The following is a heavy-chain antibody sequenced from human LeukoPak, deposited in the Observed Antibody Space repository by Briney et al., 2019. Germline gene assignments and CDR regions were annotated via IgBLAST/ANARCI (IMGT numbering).Heavy chain of an antibody. D-gene: IGHD3-22*01. Sequence: GGSLRLSCAAPGFTFSSYSMNWVRQAPGKGLEWVSYISSSSSTIYYADSVKGRFTISRDNAKNSLYLQMNSLRAEDTAVYYCARAPYYYDSNYAFDIWGQGTMVTVSS. V-gene: IGHV3-48*01. J-gene: IGHJ3*02. CDR3: ARAPYYYDSNYAFDI. CDR1: GFTFSSYS. CDR2: ISSSSSTI.